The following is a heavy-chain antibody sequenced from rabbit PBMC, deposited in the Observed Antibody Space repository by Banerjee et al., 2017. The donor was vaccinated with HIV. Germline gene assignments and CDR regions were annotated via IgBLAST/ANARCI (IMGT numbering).Heavy chain of an antibody. CDR3: VRDRSLIYASSSGSPYYFNL. V-gene: IGHV1S47*01. J-gene: IGHJ4*01. CDR2: IDPVFGSS. Sequence: QEQLVESGGGLVQPGGSLKLSCKASGFDFSSYGVSWVRQAPGKGLEWIGYIDPVFGSSYCASCVNVRFTISSHNAQNTLYLQLNNLTAADTATYFCVRDRSLIYASSSGSPYYFNLWGPGTLVTVS. CDR1: GFDFSSYG. D-gene: IGHD1-1*01.